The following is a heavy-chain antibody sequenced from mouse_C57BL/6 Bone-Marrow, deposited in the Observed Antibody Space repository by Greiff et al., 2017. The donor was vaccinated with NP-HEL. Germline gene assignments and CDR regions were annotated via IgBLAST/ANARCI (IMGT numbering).Heavy chain of an antibody. D-gene: IGHD2-3*01. CDR1: GYTFTDYT. Sequence: QVQLQQSDAELVKPGASVKISCKVSGYTFTDYTIHWMKQRPEQGLEWIGYIYPRDGSTKYNEKFKGKATLTADKSSSTAYMQLNSLTSEDSAVYFCASPDGYYSSFDYWGQGTTLTVSS. J-gene: IGHJ2*01. V-gene: IGHV1-78*01. CDR3: ASPDGYYSSFDY. CDR2: IYPRDGST.